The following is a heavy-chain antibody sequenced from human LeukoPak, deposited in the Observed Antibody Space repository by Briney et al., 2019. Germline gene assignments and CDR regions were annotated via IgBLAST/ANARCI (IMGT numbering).Heavy chain of an antibody. CDR2: VTGSGGRT. CDR1: GLTFSGDA. Sequence: GGSLRLSCAAAGLTFSGDAMSWVRQAPGKRLEWVSGVTGSGGRTHYAASVKRRFTDSRDNSKNTLSLQMNSLRAEDTALYYCAKDPRSSGSYPKNFEYWGQGTLVTVSS. V-gene: IGHV3-23*01. D-gene: IGHD3-10*01. J-gene: IGHJ4*02. CDR3: AKDPRSSGSYPKNFEY.